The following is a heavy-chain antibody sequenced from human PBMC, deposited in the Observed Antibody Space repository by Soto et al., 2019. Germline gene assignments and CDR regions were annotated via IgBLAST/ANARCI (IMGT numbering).Heavy chain of an antibody. CDR2: INAGNGNT. J-gene: IGHJ4*02. CDR1: GYTFTSYA. V-gene: IGHV1-3*01. D-gene: IGHD6-13*01. Sequence: ASVKVSCKASGYTFTSYAMHWVRQAPGQRLEWMGWINAGNGNTKYSQKFQGRVTITRDTSASTAYMELSSLRSEDTAVYYCARDWSSSWYYFDYWGQGTLVTVSS. CDR3: ARDWSSSWYYFDY.